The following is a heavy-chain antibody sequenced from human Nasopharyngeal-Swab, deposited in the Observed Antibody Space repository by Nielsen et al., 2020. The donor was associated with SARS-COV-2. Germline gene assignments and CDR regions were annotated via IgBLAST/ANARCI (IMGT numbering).Heavy chain of an antibody. V-gene: IGHV3-21*01. CDR2: ISSSSYI. Sequence: GESLKISCAASGFTFSSYSMNWVRQAPGKGLEWVSSISSSSYIYYADSVKGRFTISRDNAKNSLYLQMNSLRAEDTAVYYCARGDRLGSYYPDYWGQGTLVTVSS. CDR1: GFTFSSYS. CDR3: ARGDRLGSYYPDY. J-gene: IGHJ4*02. D-gene: IGHD3-10*01.